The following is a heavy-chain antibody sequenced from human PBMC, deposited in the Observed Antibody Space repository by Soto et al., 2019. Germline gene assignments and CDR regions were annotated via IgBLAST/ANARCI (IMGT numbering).Heavy chain of an antibody. J-gene: IGHJ4*02. D-gene: IGHD5-12*01. CDR3: ARVGVSGSLPY. Sequence: VGSLRLSCAASGFTFSDYYMSWIRQAPGKGLEWVSYISSSSSYTNYADSVKGRFTISRDNAKNSLYLQMNSLRAEDTAVYYCARVGVSGSLPYWGQGTLVTVSS. CDR2: ISSSSSYT. V-gene: IGHV3-11*06. CDR1: GFTFSDYY.